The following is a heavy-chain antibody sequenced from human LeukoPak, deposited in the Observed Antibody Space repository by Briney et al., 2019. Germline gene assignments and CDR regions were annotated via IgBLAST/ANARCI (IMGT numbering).Heavy chain of an antibody. CDR3: ARGFPLFDY. V-gene: IGHV4-34*01. Sequence: SETLSLTCAVYGGSFSGYYWSWIRQPPGKGLEWIGEINHSGSTNYNPSLKSRVTISVDTSKNQFSLKLSSVTAADTAVYYCARGFPLFDYWGQGTLVTVSS. CDR1: GGSFSGYY. J-gene: IGHJ4*02. CDR2: INHSGST.